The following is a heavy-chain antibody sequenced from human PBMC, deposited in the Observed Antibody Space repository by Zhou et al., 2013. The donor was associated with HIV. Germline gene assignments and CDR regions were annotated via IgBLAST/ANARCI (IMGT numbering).Heavy chain of an antibody. D-gene: IGHD1-1*01. Sequence: QVQLVQSGAEVKKPGSSVKVSCKASGGTFSSYAISWVRQAPGQGLEWMGRIIPILGIANYAQKFQGRVTITADKSTSTAYMELSSLRSEDTAVYYCARDFGGLERRPGFDYWGQGTLVTVSS. CDR1: GGTFSSYA. CDR2: IIPILGIA. CDR3: ARDFGGLERRPGFDY. V-gene: IGHV1-69*04. J-gene: IGHJ4*02.